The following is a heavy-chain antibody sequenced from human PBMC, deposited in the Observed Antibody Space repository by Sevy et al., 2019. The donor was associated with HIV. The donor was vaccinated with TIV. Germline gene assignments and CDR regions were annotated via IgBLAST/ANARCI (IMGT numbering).Heavy chain of an antibody. Sequence: GGSLRLSCAASGFTFNNYVMSWVRQTPGKGLEWVSGISGSGGSTYYADSVKGRFTISRDNSKNTLDLQMNSLRAEDTAVYYCAKDRSYTSGPNWFDPWGQGTLVTVSS. J-gene: IGHJ5*02. CDR2: ISGSGGST. D-gene: IGHD6-19*01. CDR1: GFTFNNYV. V-gene: IGHV3-23*01. CDR3: AKDRSYTSGPNWFDP.